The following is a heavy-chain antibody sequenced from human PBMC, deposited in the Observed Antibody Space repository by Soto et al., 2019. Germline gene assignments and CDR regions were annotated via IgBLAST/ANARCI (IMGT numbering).Heavy chain of an antibody. Sequence: EVQLVESGGGLVKPAGSLRLSCAASGFTFSSYSMNWVRQAPGKGLEWVSSISSSSSYIYYADSVKGRFTISRDNAKNSLYLQMNSLRAEDTAVYYCARAKPGNVDAFDIWGQGTMVTVSS. D-gene: IGHD1-1*01. J-gene: IGHJ3*02. CDR2: ISSSSSYI. CDR3: ARAKPGNVDAFDI. V-gene: IGHV3-21*01. CDR1: GFTFSSYS.